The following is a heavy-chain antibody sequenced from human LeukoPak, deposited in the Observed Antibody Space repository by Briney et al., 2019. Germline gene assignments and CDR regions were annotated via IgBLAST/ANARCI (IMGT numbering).Heavy chain of an antibody. J-gene: IGHJ6*02. Sequence: PGGSLRLSCAASGFTFRTYVIHWVRQAPGQGLEWVAVISSSGNNEYYADSVKGRFTISRDNSKNTVYLQMNSLRVEDTAVYYCARGIAVAGTGRDYYHYGMDVWGQGTTVTVSS. V-gene: IGHV3-30*03. CDR1: GFTFRTYV. CDR3: ARGIAVAGTGRDYYHYGMDV. D-gene: IGHD6-19*01. CDR2: ISSSGNNE.